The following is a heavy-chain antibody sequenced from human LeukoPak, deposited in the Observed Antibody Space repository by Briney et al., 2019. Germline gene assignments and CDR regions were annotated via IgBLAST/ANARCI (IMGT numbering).Heavy chain of an antibody. J-gene: IGHJ3*02. V-gene: IGHV4-39*07. CDR3: ARVGNYYGSGSYYNGDAFDI. D-gene: IGHD3-10*01. Sequence: SETLSLTCTVSGGSISSSSYYWGWIRQPPGKGLEWSGSIYYSGRTYYNPSLKSRITISVDTSKNQFSLKLSSVTAADTAVYYCARVGNYYGSGSYYNGDAFDIWGQATMVTVSS. CDR2: IYYSGRT. CDR1: GGSISSSSYY.